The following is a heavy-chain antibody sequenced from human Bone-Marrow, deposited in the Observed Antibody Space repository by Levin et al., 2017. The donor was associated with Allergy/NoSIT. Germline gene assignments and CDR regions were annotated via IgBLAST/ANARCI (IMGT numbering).Heavy chain of an antibody. CDR3: ARAEWGGSSSPEKLDC. J-gene: IGHJ4*02. CDR1: GDRVSSNDAA. V-gene: IGHV6-1*01. D-gene: IGHD6-6*01. CDR2: TYYRSLWFN. Sequence: SQTLSLTCAISGDRVSSNDAAWNWIRQSPSRGLEWLGRTYYRSLWFNDYALAVKSRITIKPDTSKNQFSLQLNSVTPEDSAVYYCARAEWGGSSSPEKLDCWGQGTLVTVSS.